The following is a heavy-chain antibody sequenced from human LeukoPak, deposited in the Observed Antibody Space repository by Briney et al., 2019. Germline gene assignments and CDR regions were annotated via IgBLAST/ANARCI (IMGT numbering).Heavy chain of an antibody. D-gene: IGHD3-10*01. Sequence: SETLSLTCTVSGGSISSYYWSWIRQPPGKGLEWIGYIYYSGSTNYNPSLKSRVTISVDTSKNQFSLKLSSVTAADTAVYYCARPVGSYHAFDIWGQGTMVTVSS. CDR3: ARPVGSYHAFDI. J-gene: IGHJ3*02. V-gene: IGHV4-59*08. CDR2: IYYSGST. CDR1: GGSISSYY.